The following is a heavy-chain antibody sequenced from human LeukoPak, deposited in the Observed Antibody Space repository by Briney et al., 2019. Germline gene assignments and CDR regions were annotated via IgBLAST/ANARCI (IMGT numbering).Heavy chain of an antibody. CDR2: IGYDGSKK. V-gene: IGHV3-33*01. CDR3: ARDRLMVRGVMVGTFDL. Sequence: GGSLRLSCAASGFTFSDYAMHWVRQAPGKGLEWVAVIGYDGSKKYDADSVKGRFTISRDNSKNMMYLQMNSLRAEDTAVYYCARDRLMVRGVMVGTFDLWGQGTMVTVSS. J-gene: IGHJ3*01. D-gene: IGHD3-10*01. CDR1: GFTFSDYA.